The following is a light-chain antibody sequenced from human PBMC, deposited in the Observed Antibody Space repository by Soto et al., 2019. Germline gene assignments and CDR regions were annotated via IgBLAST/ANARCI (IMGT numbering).Light chain of an antibody. Sequence: EIVMRQSPATLSVSPGESATLSCRASQSVTSNLAWYQQKPGQAPRLLIHDASTRATGIPARFSGSGSGTEFSLTISSLQSEDFAVYYCQQYNNWPSLTFGPGTKVDIK. CDR2: DAS. V-gene: IGKV3-15*01. CDR3: QQYNNWPSLT. CDR1: QSVTSN. J-gene: IGKJ3*01.